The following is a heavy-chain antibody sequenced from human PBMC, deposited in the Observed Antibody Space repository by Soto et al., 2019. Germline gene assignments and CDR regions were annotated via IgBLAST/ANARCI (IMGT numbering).Heavy chain of an antibody. V-gene: IGHV4-30-2*01. J-gene: IGHJ6*02. CDR3: ARAHSGSYPNYYHYYRMDV. CDR2: IYHSGST. Sequence: SENLSVTCAVSGGSISSGGYSWSWIRQPPGKGLEWIGYIYHSGSTYYNPSLKSRVTISVDRSKNQFSLKPSSVTAADTAVYYCARAHSGSYPNYYHYYRMDVWGQRTTVIVSS. D-gene: IGHD1-26*01. CDR1: GGSISSGGYS.